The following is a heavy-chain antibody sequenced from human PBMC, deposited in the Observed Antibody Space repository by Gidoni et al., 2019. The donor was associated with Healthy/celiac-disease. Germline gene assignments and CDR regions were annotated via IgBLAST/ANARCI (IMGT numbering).Heavy chain of an antibody. Sequence: EVQLVESGGGLIQPGGSLRLSCAASGFTVSSNYMSWVRQAPGKGLEWVSVIYSGGSTYYADSVKGRFTISRDNSKNTLYLQMNSLRAEDTAVYYCANIAVAGALGNAFDIWGQGTMVTVSS. J-gene: IGHJ3*02. V-gene: IGHV3-53*01. D-gene: IGHD6-19*01. CDR2: IYSGGST. CDR3: ANIAVAGALGNAFDI. CDR1: GFTVSSNY.